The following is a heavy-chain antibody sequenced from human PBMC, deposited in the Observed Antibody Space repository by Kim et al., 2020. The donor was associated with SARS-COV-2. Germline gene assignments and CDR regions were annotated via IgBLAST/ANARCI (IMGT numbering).Heavy chain of an antibody. CDR1: GFTFSSYA. CDR3: ARARSMTTVTTIHYYYG. Sequence: GGSLRLSCAASGFTFSSYAMDWVRQAPGKGLEWVAVISYDGTNKYYADSVRGRFTISRDNSKNTLYLQMNSLRPEDTAVYYCARARSMTTVTTIHYYYG. J-gene: IGHJ6*01. V-gene: IGHV3-30*04. D-gene: IGHD4-17*01. CDR2: ISYDGTNK.